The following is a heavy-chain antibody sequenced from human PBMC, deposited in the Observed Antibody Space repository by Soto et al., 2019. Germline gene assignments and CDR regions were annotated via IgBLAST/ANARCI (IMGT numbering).Heavy chain of an antibody. V-gene: IGHV3-23*01. CDR1: GFTFSSYA. D-gene: IGHD5-18*01. CDR2: ISGSGGST. Sequence: PGGTLRLSCAASGFTFSSYAMSWVRQAPGKGLEWVSAISGSGGSTYYADSVKGRFTISRDNSKNTLYLQMNSLRAEDTAVYYCAKAGGCSYPNYYYYMDVWGKGTTVTVSS. J-gene: IGHJ6*03. CDR3: AKAGGCSYPNYYYYMDV.